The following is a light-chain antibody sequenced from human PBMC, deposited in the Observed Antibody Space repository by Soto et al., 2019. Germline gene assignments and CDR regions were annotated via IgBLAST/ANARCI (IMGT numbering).Light chain of an antibody. CDR3: QQYDILPIT. J-gene: IGKJ5*01. CDR1: QDINIY. Sequence: IRMTPSPSSFSASVGARVTITCQATQDINIYLNWYQQKPGKAPNLLTYDASNLEIGVPSRFSGSGSGTHFTFTISSLQTEDIGTYYCQQYDILPITFGRGTRLEIK. V-gene: IGKV1-33*01. CDR2: DAS.